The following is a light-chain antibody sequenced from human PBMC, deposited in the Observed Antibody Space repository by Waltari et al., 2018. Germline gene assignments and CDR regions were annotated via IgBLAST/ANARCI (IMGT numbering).Light chain of an antibody. Sequence: DIQLTQSPSFLSVSVGDRVPITCRASQGISSSLAWYQKKPGKAPKLLVYAASSLQSGVPSRFSGSGSGTEFTLTISSLQPEDFASYYCQQLSTYPLTIGGGTKVEIK. CDR3: QQLSTYPLT. V-gene: IGKV1-9*01. CDR1: QGISSS. CDR2: AAS. J-gene: IGKJ4*01.